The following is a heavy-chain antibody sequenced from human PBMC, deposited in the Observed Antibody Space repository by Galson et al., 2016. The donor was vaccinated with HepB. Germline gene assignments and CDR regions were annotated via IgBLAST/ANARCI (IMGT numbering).Heavy chain of an antibody. V-gene: IGHV3-30-3*01. CDR2: ISYDESNK. J-gene: IGHJ4*02. Sequence: SLRLSCAASGFSFSSYALHWVRQAPGKGLEWVATISYDESNKDYADAVKGRFTISRDNSKNTLYLQMNSLRAEDTAVLSCARGVLGRQWLIRGPPLLDYWGQGTLVTVSS. CDR1: GFSFSSYA. D-gene: IGHD6-19*01. CDR3: ARGVLGRQWLIRGPPLLDY.